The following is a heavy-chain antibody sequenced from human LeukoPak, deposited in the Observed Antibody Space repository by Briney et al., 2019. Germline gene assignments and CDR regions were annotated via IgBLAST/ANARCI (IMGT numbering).Heavy chain of an antibody. Sequence: SETLSLTCSVSGGSISNGAYYWSWIRHPPGKGLEWIGYIYYSGSTYYNLSLKSRVTISADTSKNPFSLKLSSVTAADTAVYYCARDGNWYYFHYWGQGTLVTVSS. CDR1: GGSISNGAYY. D-gene: IGHD4-23*01. V-gene: IGHV4-31*03. J-gene: IGHJ4*02. CDR3: ARDGNWYYFHY. CDR2: IYYSGST.